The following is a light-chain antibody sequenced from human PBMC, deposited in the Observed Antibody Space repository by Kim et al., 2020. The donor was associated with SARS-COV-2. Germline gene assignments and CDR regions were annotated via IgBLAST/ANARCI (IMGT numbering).Light chain of an antibody. V-gene: IGLV2-18*02. CDR1: SSDVGTDAR. CDR2: EVN. Sequence: GQSVTISCTGTSSDVGTDARVSWYQQPPGTAPKLMIYEVNDRPSGVPDRFSGSKSGNTASLTISGLQPEDEADYYCSSYTSSNTYVFGTGTKVTVL. J-gene: IGLJ1*01. CDR3: SSYTSSNTYV.